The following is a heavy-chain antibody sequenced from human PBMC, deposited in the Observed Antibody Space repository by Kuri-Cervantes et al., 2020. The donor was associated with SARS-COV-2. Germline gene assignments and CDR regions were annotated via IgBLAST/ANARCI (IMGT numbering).Heavy chain of an antibody. Sequence: GESLKISCTASGFTFSSYSMNWVRQAPGKGLEWVSYISSSSSTIYYADSVKGRFTISRDNAKNSLYLQMNSLGDEDTAVYYCARENQGNYYDSSGYYHYYYYGMDVWGQGTTVTVSS. D-gene: IGHD3-22*01. J-gene: IGHJ6*02. CDR3: ARENQGNYYDSSGYYHYYYYGMDV. CDR1: GFTFSSYS. CDR2: ISSSSSTI. V-gene: IGHV3-48*02.